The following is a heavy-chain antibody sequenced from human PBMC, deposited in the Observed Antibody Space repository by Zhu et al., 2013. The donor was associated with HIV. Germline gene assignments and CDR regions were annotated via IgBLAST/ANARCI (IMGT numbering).Heavy chain of an antibody. CDR3: AREFPSCSGGRCYGFWGEGWFDP. V-gene: IGHV1-69*01. CDR2: IIPFFNTT. D-gene: IGHD2-15*01. J-gene: IGHJ5*02. Sequence: QVQLVQSGAEVKKPGSSVTVSCKASGGTFNSYALSWVRQAPGHGLEWVGGIIPFFNTTNYAKKFQGRVTITADESTITAYMELSSLRSEDTAVYYCAREFPSCSGGRCYGFWGEGWFDPWGQGTLVTVSS. CDR1: GGTFNSYA.